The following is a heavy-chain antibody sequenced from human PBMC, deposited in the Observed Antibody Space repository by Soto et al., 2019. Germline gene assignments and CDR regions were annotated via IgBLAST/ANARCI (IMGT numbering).Heavy chain of an antibody. CDR1: GDSLSSGGHY. D-gene: IGHD3-9*01. CDR2: IYDSVNT. Sequence: SETLSLTCTVSGDSLSSGGHYWIWIRHHPGKGLEWIGHIYDSVNTYYSPSLRSRVTISADMSKNQFSLNLRSVTAADTAVYYCARVDHRGYFAILTDYWGQGTLVTVSS. CDR3: ARVDHRGYFAILTDY. V-gene: IGHV4-31*03. J-gene: IGHJ4*02.